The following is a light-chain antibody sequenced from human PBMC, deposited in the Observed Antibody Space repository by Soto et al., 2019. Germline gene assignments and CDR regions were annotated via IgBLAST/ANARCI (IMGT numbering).Light chain of an antibody. CDR3: QQYSISPPTYT. Sequence: EIVLTQSPGTLSLSPGERATLSCSASQSVSSSSLAWYQQKPGQAPRLLIYGASSRATVIPDRFSGSGSGTDFPLTISRLEPEDFAVYYCQQYSISPPTYTFGQGTKREIK. V-gene: IGKV3-20*01. CDR2: GAS. CDR1: QSVSSSS. J-gene: IGKJ2*01.